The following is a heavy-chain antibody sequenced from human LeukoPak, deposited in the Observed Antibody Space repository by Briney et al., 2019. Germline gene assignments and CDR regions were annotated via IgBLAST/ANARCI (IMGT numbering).Heavy chain of an antibody. V-gene: IGHV4-39*07. CDR3: ARHEFMVRGHSDPDWFDP. J-gene: IGHJ5*02. CDR1: SGSISSYY. CDR2: IYYSGST. Sequence: SETLSLTCTVSSGSISSYYWGWIRQPPGKGLEWIGSIYYSGSTYYNPSLKSRVTISVDTSKNQFSLKLSSVTAADTAVYYCARHEFMVRGHSDPDWFDPWGQGILVTVSS. D-gene: IGHD3-10*01.